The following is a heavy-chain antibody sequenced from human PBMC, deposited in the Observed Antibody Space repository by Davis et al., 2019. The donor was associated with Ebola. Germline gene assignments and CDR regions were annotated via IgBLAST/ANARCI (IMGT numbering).Heavy chain of an antibody. CDR2: ISSNSTNK. J-gene: IGHJ4*02. D-gene: IGHD3-22*01. V-gene: IGHV3-11*06. CDR3: AREAYYYDSTGYYYDIPDLFDY. CDR1: GFTFSDYY. Sequence: ISCAASGFTFSDYYMSWIRQAPGKGPEWVSYISSNSTNKKYADSVKGRFTISRDDAKNSLYLQMNSLRAEDTAVYYCAREAYYYDSTGYYYDIPDLFDYWGQGTLVTVSS.